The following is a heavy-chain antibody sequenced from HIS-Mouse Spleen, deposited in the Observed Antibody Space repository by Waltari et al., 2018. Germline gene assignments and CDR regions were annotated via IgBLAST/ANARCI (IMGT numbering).Heavy chain of an antibody. J-gene: IGHJ4*02. CDR1: GGTFSSYA. D-gene: IGHD2-2*01. V-gene: IGHV1-69*04. CDR2: IIPSLGIA. Sequence: QVQLVQSGAEVKKPGSSVKVSCKASGGTFSSYAISWVRQAPGQGLEWMGRIIPSLGIANNAQKFQGRVTNTADKSTSTAYMELSSLRSEDTAVYYCARCSPVVPAASSLDYWGQGTLVTVSS. CDR3: ARCSPVVPAASSLDY.